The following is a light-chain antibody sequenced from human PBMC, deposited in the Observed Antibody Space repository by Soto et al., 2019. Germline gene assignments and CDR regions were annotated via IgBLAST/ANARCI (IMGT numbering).Light chain of an antibody. CDR3: QQYGSSGT. CDR1: QSVSNNY. V-gene: IGKV3-20*01. CDR2: GAS. Sequence: EILLTQSPATLSLSPGERATLSCRASQSVSNNYLAWYQQKPGQAPRLLIYGASSRASGIPDRFSGSGSGTDFTLTISRLEPEDFAVYYCQQYGSSGTFGQGTKVDIK. J-gene: IGKJ1*01.